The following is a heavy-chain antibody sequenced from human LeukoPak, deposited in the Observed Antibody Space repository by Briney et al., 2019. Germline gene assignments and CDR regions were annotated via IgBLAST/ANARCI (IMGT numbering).Heavy chain of an antibody. CDR3: ARGPYGSGSSGFDY. CDR1: GGSISSSSYY. V-gene: IGHV4-39*07. J-gene: IGHJ4*02. CDR2: IYYSGPT. D-gene: IGHD3-10*01. Sequence: PSETLSLTCTVSGGSISSSSYYWGWIRQPPGKGLEWIGSIYYSGPTYYNPSLKSRVTISVDTSKNQFSLKLSSVTAADTAVYYCARGPYGSGSSGFDYWGQGTLVTVSS.